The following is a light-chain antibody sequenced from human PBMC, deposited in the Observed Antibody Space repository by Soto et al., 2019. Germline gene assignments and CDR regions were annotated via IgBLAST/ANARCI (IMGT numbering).Light chain of an antibody. J-gene: IGKJ3*01. V-gene: IGKV3-11*01. CDR3: QERSNWPFT. CDR2: FAS. CDR1: QSVSSH. Sequence: DIVLTQSPATLSLSPGERATLSCRASQSVSSHLTWFQQKPGQAPRLLIYFASTRATGVPARFGGSGSGTDFTLTISSLEPEDFAIYYCQERSNWPFTFGPGTTVDIK.